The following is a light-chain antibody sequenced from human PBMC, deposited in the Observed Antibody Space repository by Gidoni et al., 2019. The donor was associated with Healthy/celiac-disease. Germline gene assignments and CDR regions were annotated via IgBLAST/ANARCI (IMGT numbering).Light chain of an antibody. Sequence: DIQMTQSPSSLSASVGDRVNITCRASQSISSYLNWYQQKPGKAPNLLIYAASSLQSGVPSRFSGSGSVTDFTLTISSLQPEDFSTYYCQQSYSTPLTFGGGTKVEIK. CDR3: QQSYSTPLT. V-gene: IGKV1-39*01. J-gene: IGKJ4*01. CDR1: QSISSY. CDR2: AAS.